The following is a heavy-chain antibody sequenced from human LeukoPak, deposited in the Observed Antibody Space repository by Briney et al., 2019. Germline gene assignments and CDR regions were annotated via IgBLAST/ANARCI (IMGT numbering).Heavy chain of an antibody. J-gene: IGHJ5*02. CDR1: GGTFSSYA. CDR3: ESIAVAGPYNWFDP. Sequence: SVEVSCKASGGTFSSYAISWVRQAPGQGLEWMGGIIPIFGTANYAQKFQGRVTITADKSTSTAYMELSSLRAEDTAVYYCESIAVAGPYNWFDPWGQGTLVTVSS. D-gene: IGHD6-19*01. V-gene: IGHV1-69*06. CDR2: IIPIFGTA.